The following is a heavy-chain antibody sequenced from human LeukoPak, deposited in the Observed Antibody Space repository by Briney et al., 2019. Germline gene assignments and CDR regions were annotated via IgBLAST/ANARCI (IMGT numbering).Heavy chain of an antibody. J-gene: IGHJ4*02. CDR2: INLNTGDT. CDR3: ARDHPAFDS. CDR1: GFTFIGYY. V-gene: IGHV1-2*02. Sequence: GASVKVSCKASGFTFIGYYMHWVRQAPGQGLEWMGWINLNTGDTDYAPKFQGRVTMTRDTSITTAYMELSRLRYDDTAVYYCARDHPAFDSGGGGPRVPVP.